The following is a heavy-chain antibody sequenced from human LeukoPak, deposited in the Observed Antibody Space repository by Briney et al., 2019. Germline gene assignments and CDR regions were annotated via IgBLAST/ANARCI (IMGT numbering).Heavy chain of an antibody. V-gene: IGHV4-59*08. J-gene: IGHJ4*02. Sequence: VKPSETLSLTCTVSGVSISSYYWSWTRQPPGKGLEWIGNIYYSGSTKYNPSLKSRVTISVDTSKNHFSLKLSSVTAADTAVYYCARHGNYYDSSGYNYYFDYWGQGTLGTVSS. D-gene: IGHD3-22*01. CDR3: ARHGNYYDSSGYNYYFDY. CDR2: IYYSGST. CDR1: GVSISSYY.